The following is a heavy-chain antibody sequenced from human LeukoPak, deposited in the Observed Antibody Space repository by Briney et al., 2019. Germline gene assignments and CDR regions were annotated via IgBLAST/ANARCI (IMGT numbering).Heavy chain of an antibody. CDR3: ASGTFDDYGDYDRGDYFDH. D-gene: IGHD4-17*01. V-gene: IGHV4-39*02. J-gene: IGHJ4*02. CDR2: IYYSGLT. Sequence: SETLPLPCTVSGASISSSSSSWGWVRQPPGKGPEWIGSIYYSGLTYDNPSLKSRVSISVDPSKNHFSLKVSSVTAADTAVYYCASGTFDDYGDYDRGDYFDHWGQGTLVTVSS. CDR1: GASISSSSSS.